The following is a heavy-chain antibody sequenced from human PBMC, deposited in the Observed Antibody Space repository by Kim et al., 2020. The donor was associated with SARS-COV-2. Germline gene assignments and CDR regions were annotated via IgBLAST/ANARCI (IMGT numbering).Heavy chain of an antibody. J-gene: IGHJ6*02. D-gene: IGHD3-10*01. Sequence: GGSLRLSCAASGFTVSSNYMSWVRQAPGKGLEWVSVIYSGGSTYYADSVKGRFTISRDNSKNTLYLQMNSLRAEDTAVYYCARAPREVRGVMPIIFYYYYGMDVWGQGTTVTVSS. CDR2: IYSGGST. CDR1: GFTVSSNY. V-gene: IGHV3-66*02. CDR3: ARAPREVRGVMPIIFYYYYGMDV.